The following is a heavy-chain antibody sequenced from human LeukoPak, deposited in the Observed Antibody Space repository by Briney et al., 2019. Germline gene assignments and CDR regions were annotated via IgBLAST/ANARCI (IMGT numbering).Heavy chain of an antibody. CDR3: GKVASNYDFDY. CDR2: INWNGGST. J-gene: IGHJ4*02. CDR1: GFTFDDYG. D-gene: IGHD4-11*01. Sequence: GGSLRLSCAASGFTFDDYGMTWVRQTPGKGLEWVSVINWNGGSTGYADSVKGRFTISRDNANNSLYLQMNSLRAEDTALYYCGKVASNYDFDYWGQGTLVTVSS. V-gene: IGHV3-20*04.